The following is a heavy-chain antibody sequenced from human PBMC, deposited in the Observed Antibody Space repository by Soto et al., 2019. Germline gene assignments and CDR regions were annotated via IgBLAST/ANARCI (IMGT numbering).Heavy chain of an antibody. D-gene: IGHD3-10*01. CDR1: GGSISSSSYY. Sequence: SETLSLTCTVSGGSISSSSYYWGWIRQPPGKGLEWIGSIYYSGSTYYNPSLKSRVTISVDTSKNQFSLKLSSVTAADTAVYYCARHWGHGSGSYYRRLWVIDYWGQGTLVTVSS. CDR2: IYYSGST. CDR3: ARHWGHGSGSYYRRLWVIDY. J-gene: IGHJ4*02. V-gene: IGHV4-39*01.